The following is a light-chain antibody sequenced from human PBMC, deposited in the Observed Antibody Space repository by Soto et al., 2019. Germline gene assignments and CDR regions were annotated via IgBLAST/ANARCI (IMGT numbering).Light chain of an antibody. CDR3: QQYSSFTT. CDR1: QNIATW. V-gene: IGKV1-5*03. J-gene: IGKJ1*01. CDR2: KAS. Sequence: DLQMTQTPSTLSASVGDRVTITCRASQNIATWLAWYQQKPGKAPKLLIYKASNLQSGVPSRFRGSGYGTEFTLSLSSLQPDYFATYYCQQYSSFTTFGQGTKVDI.